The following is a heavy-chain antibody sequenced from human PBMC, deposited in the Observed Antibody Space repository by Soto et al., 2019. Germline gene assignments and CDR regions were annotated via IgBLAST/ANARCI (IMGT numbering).Heavy chain of an antibody. Sequence: SETLSLTCTVSGGSISSGGYYWSWIRQHPGKGLEWIGYIYYSGSTYYNPSLKSRVTISVDTSKNQFSLKLSSVTAADTAVYYCARVPRLPPRVDAFDIWGQGTMVTVSS. CDR3: ARVPRLPPRVDAFDI. CDR1: GGSISSGGYY. CDR2: IYYSGST. V-gene: IGHV4-31*03. J-gene: IGHJ3*02.